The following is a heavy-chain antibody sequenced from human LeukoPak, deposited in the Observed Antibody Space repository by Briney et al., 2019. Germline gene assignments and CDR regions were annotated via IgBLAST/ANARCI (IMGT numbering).Heavy chain of an antibody. V-gene: IGHV4-59*01. Sequence: SETLSLTCTVSGGSISSYYWSWIRQPPGEGLEWIGYIYYSGSTNYNPSLKSRVTISVDTSKNQFSLKLSSVTAADTAVYYCXXXXXGWIARWYFDLWGRGTLVTVSS. D-gene: IGHD2-2*03. CDR2: IYYSGST. CDR3: XXXXXGWIARWYFDL. CDR1: GGSISSYY. J-gene: IGHJ2*01.